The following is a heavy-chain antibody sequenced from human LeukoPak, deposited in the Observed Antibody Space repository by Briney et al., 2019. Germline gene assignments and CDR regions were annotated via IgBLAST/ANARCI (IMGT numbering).Heavy chain of an antibody. CDR3: ARVYYDILTRQPYYFDY. Sequence: GGSLRLSCAASGFTFSSYWMSWVRQAPGKGLEWVANIKQDGSEKYYVDSVKGRFTISRDNAKNSLYLQMNSLRAEDTAVYYCARVYYDILTRQPYYFDYWGQGTLVTVSS. CDR2: IKQDGSEK. CDR1: GFTFSSYW. J-gene: IGHJ4*02. D-gene: IGHD3-9*01. V-gene: IGHV3-7*03.